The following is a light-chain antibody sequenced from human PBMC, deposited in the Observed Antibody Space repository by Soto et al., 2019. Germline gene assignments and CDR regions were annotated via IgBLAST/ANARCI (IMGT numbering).Light chain of an antibody. CDR1: QSISSY. CDR2: AAS. CDR3: QQSYSTLPSWT. V-gene: IGKV1-39*01. Sequence: DIQMTQSPSSLSASVGDRVTITCRASQSISSYLNWYQQKPVKAPKLLIYAASSLQSGVPSRFSGSGSGTDFHLTISSLQPEDFATYYCQQSYSTLPSWTFGQGTKVEIK. J-gene: IGKJ1*01.